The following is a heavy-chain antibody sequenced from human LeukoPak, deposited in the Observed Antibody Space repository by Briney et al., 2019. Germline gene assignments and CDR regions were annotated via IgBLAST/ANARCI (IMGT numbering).Heavy chain of an antibody. V-gene: IGHV1-2*02. CDR1: GYTFTGYY. Sequence: ASVKVSCKASGYTFTGYYMHWVRQAPGQGLEWMGWINPNSGGTNYAQKFQGRVTMTRDTSISTAYMELSSLRSEDTAVYYCARQITYYYDSSGYTPAFDIWGQGTMVTVSS. CDR3: ARQITYYYDSSGYTPAFDI. CDR2: INPNSGGT. D-gene: IGHD3-22*01. J-gene: IGHJ3*02.